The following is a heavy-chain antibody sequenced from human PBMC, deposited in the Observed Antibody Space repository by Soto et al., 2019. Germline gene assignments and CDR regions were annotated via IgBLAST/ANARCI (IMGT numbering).Heavy chain of an antibody. Sequence: QVQLVQSGAEVKKPGSSVKVSCTASGGTFSSYAISWVRQAPGQGLEWMGGIIPIFGTANYAQKFQGRVTITADESTSTAYMELSSLRSEDTAVYYCARDLDYYGSGSYNWFDPWGQGTLVTVSS. D-gene: IGHD3-10*01. CDR3: ARDLDYYGSGSYNWFDP. J-gene: IGHJ5*02. CDR2: IIPIFGTA. V-gene: IGHV1-69*01. CDR1: GGTFSSYA.